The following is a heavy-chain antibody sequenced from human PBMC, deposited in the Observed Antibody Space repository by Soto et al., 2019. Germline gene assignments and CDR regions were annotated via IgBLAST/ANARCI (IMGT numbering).Heavy chain of an antibody. CDR2: IYYSGST. J-gene: IGHJ4*02. D-gene: IGHD6-6*01. CDR1: GGSISSYY. V-gene: IGHV4-59*01. CDR3: ARGIAAREYYFDY. Sequence: PSETLSLTCTVSGGSISSYYWSWIRQPPGKGLEWIGYIYYSGSTNYSPSLKSRVTISVDTSKNQFSLKLSSVTAADTAVYYCARGIAAREYYFDYWGQGTLVTVSS.